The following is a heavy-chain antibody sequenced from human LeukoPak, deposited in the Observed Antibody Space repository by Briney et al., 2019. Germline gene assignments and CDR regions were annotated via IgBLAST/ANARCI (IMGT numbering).Heavy chain of an antibody. Sequence: SETLSLTCTVSGGSISSYYWSWIRQPPGKGLEWIGYIYYSGGTNYNPSLKSRVTISEDTSKKQFSLKLSSVTAADTAVYYCARRTKRDTAYAFDIWGQGTMVTVSS. D-gene: IGHD5-18*01. CDR2: IYYSGGT. J-gene: IGHJ3*02. V-gene: IGHV4-59*08. CDR3: ARRTKRDTAYAFDI. CDR1: GGSISSYY.